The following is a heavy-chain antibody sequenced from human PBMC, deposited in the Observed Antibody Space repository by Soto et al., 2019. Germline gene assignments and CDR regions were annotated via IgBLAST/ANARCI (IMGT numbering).Heavy chain of an antibody. J-gene: IGHJ5*02. CDR1: GFNTRFYS. CDR2: LSRSGGAT. V-gene: IGHV3-23*01. Sequence: SLRLSCTASGFNTRFYSMSWVRQTPGKGLEWVAALSRSGGATYYADSVRGRFTISRDASKDTLFLQMSNLRAEDTALYYCSKGEMSTIRNSFDPWGQGTLVTVSS. D-gene: IGHD1-7*01. CDR3: SKGEMSTIRNSFDP.